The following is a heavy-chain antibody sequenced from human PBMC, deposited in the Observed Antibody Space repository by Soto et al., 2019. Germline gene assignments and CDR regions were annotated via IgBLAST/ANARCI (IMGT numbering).Heavy chain of an antibody. J-gene: IGHJ6*02. D-gene: IGHD3-10*01. CDR2: ISYDGSNK. Sequence: PGGSLRLSCAASGFTFSSYAMHWVRQAPGKGLEWVAVISYDGSNKYYADSVKGRFTISRDNSKNTLYLQMNSLRAEDTAVYYCARDQRLVRGVGNYYYGMDVWGQGTTVTVSS. CDR3: ARDQRLVRGVGNYYYGMDV. V-gene: IGHV3-30-3*01. CDR1: GFTFSSYA.